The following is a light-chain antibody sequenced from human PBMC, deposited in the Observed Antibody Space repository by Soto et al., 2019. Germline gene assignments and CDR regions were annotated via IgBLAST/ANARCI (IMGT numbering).Light chain of an antibody. CDR3: MQGTHWPWT. J-gene: IGKJ1*01. CDR1: QSLVHSDGHTY. V-gene: IGKV2-30*02. Sequence: DVVMTQSPLSLPVTLGQPASISCTSSQSLVHSDGHTYLNWFHQRPGQSPSRLIYKISNRDSGVPNRFSGSGSGTAFTLDISRVEAEDVGVYYCMQGTHWPWTFGQGTKVDIK. CDR2: KIS.